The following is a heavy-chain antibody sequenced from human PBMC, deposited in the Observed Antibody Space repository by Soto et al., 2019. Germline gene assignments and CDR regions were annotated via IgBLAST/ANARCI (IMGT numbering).Heavy chain of an antibody. Sequence: GGSLRLSCAASGFTFSSYGMHWVRQAPGKGLEWVAVIWYDGSNKYYADSVKGRFTISRDNSKNTLYLQMNSLRAEDTAVYYCARDAFNLVVVAATPGDYWGQGTLVTVSS. CDR1: GFTFSSYG. J-gene: IGHJ4*02. V-gene: IGHV3-33*01. D-gene: IGHD2-15*01. CDR3: ARDAFNLVVVAATPGDY. CDR2: IWYDGSNK.